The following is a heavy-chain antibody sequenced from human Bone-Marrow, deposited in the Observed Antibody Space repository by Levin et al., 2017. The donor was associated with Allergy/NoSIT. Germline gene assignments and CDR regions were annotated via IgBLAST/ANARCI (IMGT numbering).Heavy chain of an antibody. D-gene: IGHD3-3*01. CDR2: ISSSSSYI. J-gene: IGHJ6*02. V-gene: IGHV3-21*01. CDR3: ARDTSIFGVVIIKGVGMDV. Sequence: GGSLRLSCAASGFTFSSYSMNWVRQAPGKGLEWVSSISSSSSYIYYADSVKGRFTISRDNAKNSLYLQMNSLRAEDTAVYYCARDTSIFGVVIIKGVGMDVWGQGTTVTVSS. CDR1: GFTFSSYS.